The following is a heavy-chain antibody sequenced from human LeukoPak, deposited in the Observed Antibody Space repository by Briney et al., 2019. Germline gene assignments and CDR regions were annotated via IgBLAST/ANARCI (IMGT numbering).Heavy chain of an antibody. CDR1: RGSISRYY. J-gene: IGHJ5*02. V-gene: IGHV4-59*01. CDR2: IHYTGST. Sequence: SDTLFLNGTCIRGSISRYYWSSIRQSPGNGLDCIGYIHYTGSTNYNPSLKSRVTISVETSKNQFSLKLKSVTAADTAVYYCARGGYYGSGNDFRFDPWGQGTLVTVSS. D-gene: IGHD3-10*01. CDR3: ARGGYYGSGNDFRFDP.